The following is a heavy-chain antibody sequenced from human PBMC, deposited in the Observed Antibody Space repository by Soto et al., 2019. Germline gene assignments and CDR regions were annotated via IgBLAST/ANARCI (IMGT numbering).Heavy chain of an antibody. D-gene: IGHD4-17*01. V-gene: IGHV1-69*02. Sequence: GASVKVSCKASGGTFSSYTISWVRQAPGQGLEWMGRIIPILGIANYAQKFQGRVTITADKPTSTAYMELSSLRSEDTAVYYCARGPNSVTRYYYYYMDVWGKGTTVTVSS. CDR2: IIPILGIA. CDR3: ARGPNSVTRYYYYYMDV. CDR1: GGTFSSYT. J-gene: IGHJ6*03.